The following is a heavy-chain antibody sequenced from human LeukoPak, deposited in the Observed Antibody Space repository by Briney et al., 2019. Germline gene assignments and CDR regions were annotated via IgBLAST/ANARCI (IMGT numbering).Heavy chain of an antibody. CDR3: AREGGFQSKYSTDYFDY. J-gene: IGHJ4*02. V-gene: IGHV3-66*01. CDR2: IYSGGST. D-gene: IGHD3-16*01. CDR1: GFTVSSNY. Sequence: GGSLRLSCAASGFTVSSNYMGWVRQAPGKGLEWVSVIYSGGSTYYADSVKGRFTISRDNSKNTLYLQMNSLRAEDTAVYYCAREGGFQSKYSTDYFDYWGQGTLVTVSS.